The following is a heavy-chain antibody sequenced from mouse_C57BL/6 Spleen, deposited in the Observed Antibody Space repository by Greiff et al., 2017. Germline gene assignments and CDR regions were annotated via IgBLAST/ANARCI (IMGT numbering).Heavy chain of an antibody. Sequence: QVQLQQSGAELVRPGASVTLSCKASGYTFTDYEMHWVKQTPVHGLEWIGAIDPETGGTAYNQKFKGKAILTADKSSSTAYMELRSLTAEDSAVYYCTREDYGSEWDYWGQGTTLTVSS. CDR1: GYTFTDYE. J-gene: IGHJ2*01. CDR3: TREDYGSEWDY. V-gene: IGHV1-15*01. CDR2: IDPETGGT. D-gene: IGHD1-1*01.